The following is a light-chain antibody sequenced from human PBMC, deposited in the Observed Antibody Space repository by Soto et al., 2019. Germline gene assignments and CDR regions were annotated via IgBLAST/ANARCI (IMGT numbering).Light chain of an antibody. CDR2: GAS. Sequence: EIVLTQSPGTLSLSPGERATLSCRASQSVSSSFLAWYQQKPGQAPRLLIYGASSRATGITDRFSGSGSGIDFTLTISRLEPEDVAVYYCQQYGSSPLTFGGGTKVEIK. J-gene: IGKJ4*01. V-gene: IGKV3-20*01. CDR3: QQYGSSPLT. CDR1: QSVSSSF.